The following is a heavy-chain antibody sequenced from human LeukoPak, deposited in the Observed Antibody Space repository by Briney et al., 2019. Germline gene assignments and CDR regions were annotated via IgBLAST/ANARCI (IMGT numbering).Heavy chain of an antibody. CDR2: IKQDGSEK. CDR1: GFTFSSYD. J-gene: IGHJ5*02. D-gene: IGHD3-10*01. V-gene: IGHV3-7*01. CDR3: ARDSSRGLDWFDP. Sequence: GGSLRLSCAASGFTFSSYDMHWVRQAPGKGLEWVANIKQDGSEKYYVDSVKGRFTISRDNAKNSLYLQMSSLRVEDTAVYYCARDSSRGLDWFDPWGQGTLVTVSS.